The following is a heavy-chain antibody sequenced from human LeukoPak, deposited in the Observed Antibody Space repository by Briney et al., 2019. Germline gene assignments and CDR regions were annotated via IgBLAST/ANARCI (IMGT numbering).Heavy chain of an antibody. V-gene: IGHV3-23*01. Sequence: GGSLRLSCAASGFTLSSYTMTWVRRAPGKGLEWVSSITFSDGYTYYADSVKGRFTISRDNSKNTLYLQMSSLRAEDTAVYYCATTNYYESSGYPGHWGQGTLVTVSS. J-gene: IGHJ4*02. D-gene: IGHD3-22*01. CDR2: ITFSDGYT. CDR1: GFTLSSYT. CDR3: ATTNYYESSGYPGH.